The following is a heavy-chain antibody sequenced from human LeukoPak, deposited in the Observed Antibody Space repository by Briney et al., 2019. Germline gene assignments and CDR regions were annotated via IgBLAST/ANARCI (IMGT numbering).Heavy chain of an antibody. Sequence: PGGSLRLSCAASGFTFTSYSMNWVRQAPGKGLEWVSTISGGGGSTYYADSVKGRFTISRDNSKNTLYLQMNSLRAEDTAVYYCAKGLFYGDYEFDIWGQGTMVTVSS. V-gene: IGHV3-23*01. J-gene: IGHJ3*02. CDR2: ISGGGGST. D-gene: IGHD4-17*01. CDR1: GFTFTSYS. CDR3: AKGLFYGDYEFDI.